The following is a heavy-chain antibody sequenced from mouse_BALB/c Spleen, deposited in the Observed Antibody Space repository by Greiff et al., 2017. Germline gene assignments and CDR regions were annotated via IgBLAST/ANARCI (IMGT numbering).Heavy chain of an antibody. Sequence: QVHVKQSGPELVKPGASVKLSCKASGYAFSSSWMNWVKQRPGQGLEWIGRIYPGDGDTNYNGKFKGKATLTADKSSSTAYMQLSSLTSVDSAVYFCARYGPFAYWGQGTLVTVSA. CDR3: ARYGPFAY. V-gene: IGHV1-82*01. CDR1: GYAFSSSW. J-gene: IGHJ3*01. D-gene: IGHD1-2*01. CDR2: IYPGDGDT.